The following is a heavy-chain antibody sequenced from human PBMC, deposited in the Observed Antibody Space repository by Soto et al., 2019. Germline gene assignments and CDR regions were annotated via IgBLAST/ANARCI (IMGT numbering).Heavy chain of an antibody. CDR1: GFTFSSYA. CDR2: ISYDGSNK. CDR3: ARDRDGSGGLDP. Sequence: ESGGGVVQPGRSLRLSCAASGFTFSSYAMHWVRQAPGKGLEWVAVISYDGSNKYYADSVKGRFTISRDNSKNTLYLQMNSLRAEDTAVYYCARDRDGSGGLDPWGQGTLVTVSS. V-gene: IGHV3-30-3*01. J-gene: IGHJ5*02. D-gene: IGHD3-10*01.